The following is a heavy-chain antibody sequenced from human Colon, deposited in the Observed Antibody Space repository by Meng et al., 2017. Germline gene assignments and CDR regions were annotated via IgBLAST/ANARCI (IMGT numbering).Heavy chain of an antibody. Sequence: QVPLQQWGQGLLKRSGTLTLSCAINAGPFSGYYWSWIRQAPGKGLELIGEINPSADTHYNPSLKSRVYMSFDTSKKQFSLHLSSVTAADTAVYYCSSLLTLDYWGPGTLVTVSS. J-gene: IGHJ4*02. CDR3: SSLLTLDY. CDR1: AGPFSGYY. V-gene: IGHV4-34*02. CDR2: INPSADT. D-gene: IGHD2-15*01.